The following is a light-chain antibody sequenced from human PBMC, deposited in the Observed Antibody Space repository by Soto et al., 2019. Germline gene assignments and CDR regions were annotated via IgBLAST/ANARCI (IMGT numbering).Light chain of an antibody. CDR3: SSYAGTNAFV. J-gene: IGLJ1*01. CDR2: EVN. Sequence: QSVLTQPRSVSGSPGQSVTLSCTGTSSDVGGYHYVSWYQQHAGKAPKLMIYEVNQRPSGVPDRFSGSKSGNTASLTVSGLQAEDEADYYCSSYAGTNAFVFGTGTKVTVL. CDR1: SSDVGGYHY. V-gene: IGLV2-11*01.